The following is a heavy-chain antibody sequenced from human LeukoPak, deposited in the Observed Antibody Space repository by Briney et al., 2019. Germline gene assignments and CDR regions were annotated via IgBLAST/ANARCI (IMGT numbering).Heavy chain of an antibody. CDR3: ARAGSMIVEYYFDY. CDR1: GFTFDDYG. J-gene: IGHJ4*02. Sequence: GGSLRLSCAASGFTFDDYGMSWVRLAPGKGLEWVSGINWNGGSTGYADSVKGRFTISRDNAKNSLYLQMNSLRAEDTALYYCARAGSMIVEYYFDYWGQGTLVTVSS. D-gene: IGHD3-22*01. CDR2: INWNGGST. V-gene: IGHV3-20*04.